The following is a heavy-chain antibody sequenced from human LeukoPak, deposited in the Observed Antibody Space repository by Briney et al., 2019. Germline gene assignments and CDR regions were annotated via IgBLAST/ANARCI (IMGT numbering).Heavy chain of an antibody. CDR3: AGGGETHQSEYCSSTSCYPLDY. CDR1: GYTFTSYG. D-gene: IGHD2-2*01. Sequence: ASVKVSCKASGYTFTSYGVSWVRQAPGQGLEWMGWISAYNGNTNYAQKLQGRVTMTTDTSTSTAYMELRSLRSDDTAVYYCAGGGETHQSEYCSSTSCYPLDYWGQGTLVTVSS. CDR2: ISAYNGNT. J-gene: IGHJ4*02. V-gene: IGHV1-18*01.